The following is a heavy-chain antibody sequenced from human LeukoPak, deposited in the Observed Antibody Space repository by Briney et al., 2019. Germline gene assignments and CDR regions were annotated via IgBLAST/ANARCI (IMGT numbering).Heavy chain of an antibody. CDR1: GYTFTGYY. Sequence: ASVKVSCKASGYTFTGYYMHWVRQAPGQGLEWMGWINPNSGGTNSAQKVQGRVTMTRDTSISTAYMEVNRLRSDDTAVYYCARVDTANRVDAFDVWGQGTMVTVSS. CDR3: ARVDTANRVDAFDV. D-gene: IGHD5-18*01. V-gene: IGHV1-2*02. CDR2: INPNSGGT. J-gene: IGHJ3*01.